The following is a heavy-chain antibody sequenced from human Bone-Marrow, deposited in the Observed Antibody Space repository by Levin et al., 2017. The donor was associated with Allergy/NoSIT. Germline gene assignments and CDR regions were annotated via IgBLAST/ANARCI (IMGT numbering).Heavy chain of an antibody. D-gene: IGHD1-26*01. CDR2: ISGSGGST. CDR3: AKVSYDQPD. CDR1: GFTFSSYA. Sequence: GESLKISCAASGFTFSSYAMSWVRQAPGKGLEWVSAISGSGGSTYYADSVKGRFTISRDNSKNTLYLQMNSLRAEDTAVYYCAKVSYDQPDWGQGTLVTVSS. J-gene: IGHJ4*02. V-gene: IGHV3-23*01.